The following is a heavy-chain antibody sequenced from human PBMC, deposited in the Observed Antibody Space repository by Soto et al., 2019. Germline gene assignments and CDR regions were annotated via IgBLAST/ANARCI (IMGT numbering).Heavy chain of an antibody. CDR2: ISAYNGNT. CDR3: ARVPRVLWFGELMTGGPDAFDI. CDR1: GYTFTSYG. Sequence: GASVKVSCKASGYTFTSYGISWVRQAPGQGLEWMGWISAYNGNTNYAQKLQGRVTMTADTSTSTAYMELRSLRSDDTAVYYCARVPRVLWFGELMTGGPDAFDIWGQGTMVTV. J-gene: IGHJ3*02. D-gene: IGHD3-10*01. V-gene: IGHV1-18*01.